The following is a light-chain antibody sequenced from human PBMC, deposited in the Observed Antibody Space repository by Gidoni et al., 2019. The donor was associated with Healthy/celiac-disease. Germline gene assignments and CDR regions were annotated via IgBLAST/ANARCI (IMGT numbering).Light chain of an antibody. V-gene: IGKV1-39*01. J-gene: IGKJ2*01. CDR3: QQSYSTPYT. Sequence: DIQMTQSPSSLSASVGDRGTITCRASQLISSYLNWYQQKPGKAPKLLIYAASSLQSGVPSRFSGSGSGTDFTLTISSLQPEDFATYYCQQSYSTPYTFGQGTKLEIK. CDR2: AAS. CDR1: QLISSY.